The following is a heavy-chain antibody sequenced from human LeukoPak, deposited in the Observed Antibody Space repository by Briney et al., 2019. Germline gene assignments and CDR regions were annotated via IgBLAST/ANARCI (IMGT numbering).Heavy chain of an antibody. D-gene: IGHD2-15*01. CDR3: ARLGCSGDSCYYYYYMDV. J-gene: IGHJ6*03. Sequence: GESLKISCKGSGYSFTSYWIGWVRQMPGKGLEWMGIIYPGDSDTRYSPSFQGQVTISADKSISTAYVQWSALKASDTGMYYCARLGCSGDSCYYYYYMDVWGQGTTVTISS. V-gene: IGHV5-51*01. CDR2: IYPGDSDT. CDR1: GYSFTSYW.